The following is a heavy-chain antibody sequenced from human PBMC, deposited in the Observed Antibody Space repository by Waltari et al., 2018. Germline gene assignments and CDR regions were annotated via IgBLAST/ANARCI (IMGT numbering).Heavy chain of an antibody. CDR1: ESPLRAYA. CDR2: ISSSSSYI. V-gene: IGHV3-21*01. CDR3: ARDGYSYGYDY. J-gene: IGHJ4*02. D-gene: IGHD5-18*01. Sequence: EVQLLESGGAWYSLGGSLNLSVQPSESPLRAYALGWVRQAPGKGLEWVSSISSSSSYIYYADSVKGRFTISRDNAKNSLYLQMNSLRAEDTAVYYCARDGYSYGYDYWGQGTLVTVSS.